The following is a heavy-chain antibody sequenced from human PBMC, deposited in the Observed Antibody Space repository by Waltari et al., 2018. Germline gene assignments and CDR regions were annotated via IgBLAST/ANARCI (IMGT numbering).Heavy chain of an antibody. CDR1: GYPFTASA. V-gene: IGHV1-2*02. D-gene: IGHD3-22*01. CDR2: SHPNSGAS. J-gene: IGHJ4*02. CDR3: ARGYYDSSGFYPFDY. Sequence: QVHLVQSGAEVTKPGASVKVSCKASGYPFTASARHWVRQAPGQALEWMGWSHPNSGASNYAQKVQCRVTMTRDTSVSTVYMELSSLTSDDTAVYYCARGYYDSSGFYPFDYWGQGTLASVSS.